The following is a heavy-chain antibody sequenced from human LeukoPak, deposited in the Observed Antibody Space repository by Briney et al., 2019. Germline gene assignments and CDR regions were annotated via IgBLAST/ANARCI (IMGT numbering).Heavy chain of an antibody. J-gene: IGHJ4*02. V-gene: IGHV3-74*01. CDR1: GFTFSSYW. CDR2: FNTDGSST. CDR3: ARGHPYYSSSGPIDY. Sequence: GGSLRLSCAASGFTFSSYWMHWVRQAPGKGLVWVSRFNTDGSSTSYADSVKGRFTMSRDNAKDTLYLQMNSLRAEDTAVYYCARGHPYYSSSGPIDYWGQGTLVTVSS. D-gene: IGHD6-6*01.